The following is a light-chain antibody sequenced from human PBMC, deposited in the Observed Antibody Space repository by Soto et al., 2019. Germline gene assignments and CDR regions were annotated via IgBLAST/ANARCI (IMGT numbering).Light chain of an antibody. Sequence: EIVLTPSPGTLSLSPGERATLSCRASQSVSSSYLAWYQQKPGQAPRLLIYGASSRATGIPDRFSGSGSGTDFTLTISRLEPEDFAVYYCQQYGSSPPSTFGQGTRLEIK. CDR1: QSVSSSY. CDR3: QQYGSSPPST. J-gene: IGKJ5*01. V-gene: IGKV3-20*01. CDR2: GAS.